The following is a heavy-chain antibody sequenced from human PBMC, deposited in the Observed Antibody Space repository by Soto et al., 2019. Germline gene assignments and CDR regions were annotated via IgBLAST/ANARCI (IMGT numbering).Heavy chain of an antibody. CDR2: ISAYNGNT. Sequence: ASVKVSCKASGYTFTSYGISWVRQAPGQGLEWMGWISAYNGNTNYAQKLQGRVTMTTDTSTSTAYMELRSLRSDDTAVYYCARGGQGQGTIFGVAARIMDVWGQGTTVTVSS. CDR3: ARGGQGQGTIFGVAARIMDV. CDR1: GYTFTSYG. D-gene: IGHD3-3*01. J-gene: IGHJ6*02. V-gene: IGHV1-18*01.